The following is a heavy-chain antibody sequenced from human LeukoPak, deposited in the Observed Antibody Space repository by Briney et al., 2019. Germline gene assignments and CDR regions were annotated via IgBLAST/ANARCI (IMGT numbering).Heavy chain of an antibody. Sequence: PGGSLRLSCAASGFTFSDFAMIWVRQPPGRGLEWVSSTFQGGGEIHYADSVRGRFTISRDNSKNTLYLQMNSLTAEDTAVYYCTRDSARRDGYNFDYWGQGTLVTVSP. D-gene: IGHD5-24*01. J-gene: IGHJ4*02. CDR2: TFQGGGEI. CDR1: GFTFSDFA. CDR3: TRDSARRDGYNFDY. V-gene: IGHV3-23*01.